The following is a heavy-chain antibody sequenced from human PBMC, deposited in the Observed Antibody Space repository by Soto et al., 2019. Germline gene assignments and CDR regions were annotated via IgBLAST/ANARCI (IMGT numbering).Heavy chain of an antibody. Sequence: EVQLLESGGGLVQPGGSLRLSCAASGFTFSSYAMTWVRQAPGKGLEWVSTISGSGGNTYFADSVKGRFTISRDNSKNTLPLQMSSLRAEDTAIYYCAKDQKGGNYYYYGMDVWGQGTTVTVSS. CDR2: ISGSGGNT. D-gene: IGHD1-1*01. CDR3: AKDQKGGNYYYYGMDV. J-gene: IGHJ6*02. CDR1: GFTFSSYA. V-gene: IGHV3-23*01.